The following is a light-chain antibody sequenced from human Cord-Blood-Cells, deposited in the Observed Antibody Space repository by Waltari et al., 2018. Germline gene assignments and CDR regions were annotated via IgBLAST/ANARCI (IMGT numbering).Light chain of an antibody. Sequence: DVVMTQSPLSLPVTLGQPASISCRSSQSLVYSDGNTYLNWFQQRPGQSPRRLIYKVSTRDSGVPDRFSGSGSGTDFTLKISRVEAEDVGVYYCMQGTQWTFGQGTKVEIK. J-gene: IGKJ1*01. V-gene: IGKV2-30*01. CDR3: MQGTQWT. CDR1: QSLVYSDGNTY. CDR2: KVS.